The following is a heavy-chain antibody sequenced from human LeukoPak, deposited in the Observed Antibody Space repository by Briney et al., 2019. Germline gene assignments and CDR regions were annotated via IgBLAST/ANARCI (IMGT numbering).Heavy chain of an antibody. CDR2: IYTSGST. CDR1: GGSISSYY. J-gene: IGHJ6*03. CDR3: ARNVKGRNYCSSTSCYYYYYMDV. V-gene: IGHV4-4*07. Sequence: SETLSLSCTVSGGSISSYYWSWIRQPAGKGLEWIGRIYTSGSTNYNPSLKSRVTISVDKSKNQFSLKLSSVTAADTAVYYCARNVKGRNYCSSTSCYYYYYMDVWGKGTTVTVSS. D-gene: IGHD2-2*01.